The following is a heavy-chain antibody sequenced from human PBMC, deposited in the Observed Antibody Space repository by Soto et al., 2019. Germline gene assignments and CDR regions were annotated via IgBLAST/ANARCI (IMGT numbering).Heavy chain of an antibody. V-gene: IGHV5-10-1*01. D-gene: IGHD6-6*01. Sequence: PGESLKISCKGSGYSFTSYWISWVRQMPGKGLEWMGRIDPSDSYTNYSPSFQGHVTISADKSISTAYPQWSSLKASDTAMYYCAIIRQLGTYYYYGMDVWGQGTTVTVSS. CDR2: IDPSDSYT. J-gene: IGHJ6*02. CDR1: GYSFTSYW. CDR3: AIIRQLGTYYYYGMDV.